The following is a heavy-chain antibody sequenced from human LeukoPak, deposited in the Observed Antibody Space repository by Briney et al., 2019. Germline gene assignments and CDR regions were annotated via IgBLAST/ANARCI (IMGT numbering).Heavy chain of an antibody. CDR2: IRKKAHDWTP. CDR3: TRAGGYDNYLDY. CDR1: GFTFGDYG. D-gene: IGHD5-12*01. Sequence: GGSLGLSCTTSGFTFGDYGFNWVRQAPGKGLEWVGFIRKKAHDWTPQYAPSVQGRFTISRDDSKGIAYLEMNSLKTEDTAVYYCTRAGGYDNYLDYWGQGTPVTVSS. V-gene: IGHV3-49*04. J-gene: IGHJ4*02.